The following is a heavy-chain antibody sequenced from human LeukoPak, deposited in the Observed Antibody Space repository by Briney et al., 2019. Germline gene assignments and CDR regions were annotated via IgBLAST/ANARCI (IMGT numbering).Heavy chain of an antibody. D-gene: IGHD2-8*01. V-gene: IGHV4-34*01. CDR3: ARGGMVHRFDY. CDR2: INHSGST. J-gene: IGHJ4*02. Sequence: EWIGEINHSGSTNYNPSLKSRVTISVDTSKNQFSLKLSSVTAADTAVYYCARGGMVHRFDYWGQGTLVTVSS.